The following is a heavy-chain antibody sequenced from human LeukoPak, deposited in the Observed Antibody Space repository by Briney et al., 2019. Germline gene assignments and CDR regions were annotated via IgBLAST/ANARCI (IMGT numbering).Heavy chain of an antibody. J-gene: IGHJ6*03. D-gene: IGHD2/OR15-2a*01. V-gene: IGHV3-30*02. CDR2: IRYDGSNK. CDR3: AKGSFYCNGNTCPQYYYYMDA. Sequence: PGGSLRLSCAASGYTFSRHGIHWVRQAPGKGLEWVAFIRYDGSNKYYADSVKGRFTISRDDSKNTLYLQMNSLRAEYTAVYYCAKGSFYCNGNTCPQYYYYMDAWGKGTTVIVSS. CDR1: GYTFSRHG.